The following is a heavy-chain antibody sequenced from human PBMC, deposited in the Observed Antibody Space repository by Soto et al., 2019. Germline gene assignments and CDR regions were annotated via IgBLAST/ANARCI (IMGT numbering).Heavy chain of an antibody. J-gene: IGHJ4*02. CDR2: SRNKAKSYST. CDR3: SRLEGG. D-gene: IGHD3-3*01. Sequence: DEQLVESGGGLVQPGGSLTLSCVGSGFTFSDHYMEWVRQAPGKGLEWVVRSRNKAKSYSTDYAASVKGRFTISRDLSKNSLYLQMNNLKIEDTAVYYCSRLEGGWGQGTLVTVSS. V-gene: IGHV3-72*01. CDR1: GFTFSDHY.